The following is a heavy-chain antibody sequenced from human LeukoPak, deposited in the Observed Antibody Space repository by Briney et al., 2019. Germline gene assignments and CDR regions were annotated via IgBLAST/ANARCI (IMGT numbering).Heavy chain of an antibody. CDR1: GFIFINYG. D-gene: IGHD3-10*01. Sequence: PGGSLRLSCAASGFIFINYGMDWVRQAPGKGLEWVAFIRSDGTTKFYSDSVKGRFTISRDNAKNSLYLQMNSLRAEDTAVYYCAKGRILWFGERQDAFDIWGQGTMVTVSS. V-gene: IGHV3-30*02. J-gene: IGHJ3*02. CDR2: IRSDGTTK. CDR3: AKGRILWFGERQDAFDI.